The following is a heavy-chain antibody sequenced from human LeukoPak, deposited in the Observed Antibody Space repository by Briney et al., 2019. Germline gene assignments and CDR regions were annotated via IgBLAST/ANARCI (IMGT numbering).Heavy chain of an antibody. CDR1: GGSFSGYY. D-gene: IGHD4-17*01. J-gene: IGHJ4*02. CDR2: INHSGST. Sequence: SETLSLTCAVYGGSFSGYYWSWIRQPPGKGLEWIGEINHSGSTNYNPSLSSRVTISRDTSKNQFSLKMTSVTAADTALYYCARGSHDYGDFYLFDSWGRGTLVTVTS. CDR3: ARGSHDYGDFYLFDS. V-gene: IGHV4-34*01.